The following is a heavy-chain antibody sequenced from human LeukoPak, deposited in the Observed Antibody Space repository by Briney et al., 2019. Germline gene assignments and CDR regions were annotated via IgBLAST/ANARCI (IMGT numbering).Heavy chain of an antibody. V-gene: IGHV3-7*03. CDR1: GFTFSYYW. CDR3: ATRDYYDSSGYNDAFDI. J-gene: IGHJ3*02. D-gene: IGHD3-22*01. CDR2: IKEDGSEK. Sequence: GGSLRLPCAASGFTFSYYWMSWVRQAPGKGLEWVANIKEDGSEKYYVDSVKGRFTISRDNAKNSLYLQMNSLRAEDTAVYYCATRDYYDSSGYNDAFDIWGQGTMVTVSS.